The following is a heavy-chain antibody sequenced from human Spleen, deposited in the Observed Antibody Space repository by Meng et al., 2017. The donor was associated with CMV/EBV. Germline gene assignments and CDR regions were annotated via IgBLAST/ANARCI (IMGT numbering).Heavy chain of an antibody. D-gene: IGHD3-22*01. J-gene: IGHJ4*02. CDR3: AREAFDYYDSSGYGDY. CDR1: GFTFSSYS. V-gene: IGHV3-48*04. CDR2: ISRSGSTI. Sequence: GGSLRLSCAASGFTFSSYSMNWVRQAPGKGLEWVSYISRSGSTIHYADSVKGRFTMSRDNAKNSLYLQMNSLRAEDTAVYYCAREAFDYYDSSGYGDYWGQGTLVTVSS.